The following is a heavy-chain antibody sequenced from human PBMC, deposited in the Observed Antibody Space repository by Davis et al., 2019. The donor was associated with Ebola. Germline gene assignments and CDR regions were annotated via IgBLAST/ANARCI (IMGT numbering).Heavy chain of an antibody. D-gene: IGHD3-10*01. CDR1: EFTFNFYV. J-gene: IGHJ6*02. CDR2: IDGGDGTT. Sequence: PGGSLRLSCTGSEFTFNFYVMNWVRQAPGKGLEWVSAIDGGDGTTYYADSVRGRFTISRDNSRKTLYLQMNSLRDDDTAVYYCARETMVQGVINPLGMDVWGQGTTVTVSS. CDR3: ARETMVQGVINPLGMDV. V-gene: IGHV3-23*01.